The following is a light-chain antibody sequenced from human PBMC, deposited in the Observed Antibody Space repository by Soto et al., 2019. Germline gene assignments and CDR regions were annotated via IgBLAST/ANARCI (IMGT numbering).Light chain of an antibody. V-gene: IGKV1-39*01. J-gene: IGKJ4*01. CDR3: QQSYSTPLT. CDR1: QSISSD. CDR2: AAS. Sequence: DIQMTQSPSSLSASVGDRVTITCRASQSISSDLNWYQQKPGKAPKLLIYAASSLQSVVPSRFSGSASGTDFTLTISSLQPEDFATYYCQQSYSTPLTFGGGTKVEIK.